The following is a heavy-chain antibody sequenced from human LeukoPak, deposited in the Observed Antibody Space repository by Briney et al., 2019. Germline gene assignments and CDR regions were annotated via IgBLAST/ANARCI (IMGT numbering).Heavy chain of an antibody. CDR3: ARVSSSGYYSANFDY. Sequence: GGSLRLSCAASGFTFSSYSMNWVRQAPGKGLEWVANIKQDGSEKYYVDSVKGRFTISRDNAKNSLYLQMNSLRAEDTAVYYCARVSSSGYYSANFDYWGQGTLVTVSS. CDR2: IKQDGSEK. J-gene: IGHJ4*02. CDR1: GFTFSSYS. V-gene: IGHV3-7*01. D-gene: IGHD3-22*01.